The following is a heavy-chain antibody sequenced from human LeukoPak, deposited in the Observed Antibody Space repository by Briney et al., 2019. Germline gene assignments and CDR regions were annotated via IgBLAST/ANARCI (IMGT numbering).Heavy chain of an antibody. Sequence: GESLKISCKGSGYSFTSYWIGWVRQMPGKGLEWMGIIYPGDSDTRYSPSFQGQVTISADKSISTAYLQWSSLKASDTAMYYCARVIKGQITVIVGGYFDYWGQGTLVTVSS. CDR1: GYSFTSYW. J-gene: IGHJ4*02. CDR2: IYPGDSDT. D-gene: IGHD3-22*01. V-gene: IGHV5-51*01. CDR3: ARVIKGQITVIVGGYFDY.